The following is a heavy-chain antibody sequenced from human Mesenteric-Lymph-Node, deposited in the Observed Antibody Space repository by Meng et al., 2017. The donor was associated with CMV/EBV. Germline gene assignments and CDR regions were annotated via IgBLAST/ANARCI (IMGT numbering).Heavy chain of an antibody. Sequence: GESLKISCAASGFTFSDYYMSWIRQAPGKGLEWVSYISSSGSTIYYADSVKGRFTISRDNAKNSLYLQMNSLRAEDTAVYYCARDSCRFFEWTNCRSYYGMDVWGQGTTVTVSS. V-gene: IGHV3-11*04. J-gene: IGHJ6*02. D-gene: IGHD3-3*01. CDR1: GFTFSDYY. CDR3: ARDSCRFFEWTNCRSYYGMDV. CDR2: ISSSGSTI.